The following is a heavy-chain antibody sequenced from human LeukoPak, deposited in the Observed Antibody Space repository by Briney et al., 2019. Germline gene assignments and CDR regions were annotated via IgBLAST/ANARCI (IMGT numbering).Heavy chain of an antibody. V-gene: IGHV4-30-2*01. D-gene: IGHD3-10*01. J-gene: IGHJ6*02. CDR2: IYHSGST. CDR3: ARAFGGPKEAVRGVSYYYGMDV. CDR1: GGSISSGGYS. Sequence: PSQTLSLTCAVSGGSISSGGYSWGWIRQPPGTGLEWLGYIYHSGSTYYNPSLKSRVTISVDRSKNQFSLKLSSVTAADTAVYYCARAFGGPKEAVRGVSYYYGMDVWGQGTTVTVSS.